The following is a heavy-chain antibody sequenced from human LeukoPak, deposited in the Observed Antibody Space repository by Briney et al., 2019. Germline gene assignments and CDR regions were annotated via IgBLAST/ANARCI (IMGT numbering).Heavy chain of an antibody. CDR2: ISYDGSNK. CDR3: ARGNSQAPRGSCYF. J-gene: IGHJ4*02. CDR1: GGSISSSS. Sequence: LSLTCTVSGGSISSSSYYWGWIRQPPGKGLEWVAVISYDGSNKYYADSVKGRFTISRDNSKNTLYLQMNSLRAEDTAVYYCARGNSQAPRGSCYFWGQGTLVTVSS. V-gene: IGHV3-30*03. D-gene: IGHD2-15*01.